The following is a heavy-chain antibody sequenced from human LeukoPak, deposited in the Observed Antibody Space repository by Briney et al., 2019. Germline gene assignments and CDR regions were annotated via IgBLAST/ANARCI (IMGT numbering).Heavy chain of an antibody. D-gene: IGHD2/OR15-2a*01. J-gene: IGHJ4*02. CDR2: LNSDGSST. CDR3: ARATNTNSIFFDY. CDR1: GFTFSSYW. Sequence: GGSLRLSCAASGFTFSSYWMHWVRQAPGKGLVWVSRLNSDGSSTNYADSVNVPFTISRDNADTTLHLQINNLSAEATAVYYCARATNTNSIFFDYWGQGALVTVSS. V-gene: IGHV3-74*01.